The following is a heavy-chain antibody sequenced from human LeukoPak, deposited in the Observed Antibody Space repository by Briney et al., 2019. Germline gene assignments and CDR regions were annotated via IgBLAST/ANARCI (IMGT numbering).Heavy chain of an antibody. D-gene: IGHD2-2*01. CDR1: GYTFTSYY. Sequence: ASVKVSCKASGYTFTSYYMHWVRQAPGQGLEWMGIINPSGGSTIYAQIFQGRVTMTRDTSTSTVYMELSRLRSEDTAVYYCARANCSSTSCAPDYWGQGMLVTVST. CDR2: INPSGGST. J-gene: IGHJ4*02. CDR3: ARANCSSTSCAPDY. V-gene: IGHV1-46*01.